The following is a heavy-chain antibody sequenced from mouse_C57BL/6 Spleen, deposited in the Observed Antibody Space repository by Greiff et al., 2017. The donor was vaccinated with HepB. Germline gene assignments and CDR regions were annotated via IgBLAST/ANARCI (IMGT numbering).Heavy chain of an antibody. J-gene: IGHJ2*01. V-gene: IGHV5-9*01. CDR2: ISGGGGNT. D-gene: IGHD1-1*01. CDR1: GFTFSSYT. Sequence: DVMLVESVGGLVKPGGSLKLSCAASGFTFSSYTMSWVRQTPEKRLEWVATISGGGGNTYYPDSVKGRFTISRDNAKNTLYLQMSSLRSEDTALYYCARHNYLYFDYWGQGTTLTVSS. CDR3: ARHNYLYFDY.